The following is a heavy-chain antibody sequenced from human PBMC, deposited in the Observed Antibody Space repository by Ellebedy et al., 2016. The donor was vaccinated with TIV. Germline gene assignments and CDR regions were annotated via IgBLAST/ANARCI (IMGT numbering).Heavy chain of an antibody. CDR2: ISGSSGST. J-gene: IGHJ4*02. CDR1: GFSFRSYW. D-gene: IGHD3-9*01. Sequence: GGSLRLSCAASGFSFRSYWMSWVRQAPGKGLEWVSVISGSSGSTYYADSVKGRFTISRDNSKNTLYLQMNSLRAEDTAVYYCAKDGSLRYFDWFGDYWGQGTLVTVSS. V-gene: IGHV3-23*01. CDR3: AKDGSLRYFDWFGDY.